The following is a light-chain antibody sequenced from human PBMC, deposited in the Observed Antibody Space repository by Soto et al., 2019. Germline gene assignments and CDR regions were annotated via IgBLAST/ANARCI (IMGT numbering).Light chain of an antibody. CDR1: QTVSRY. V-gene: IGKV3-11*01. J-gene: IGKJ4*01. CDR3: QQRSTWPLFT. CDR2: YAS. Sequence: VLTQSPATLFLSPGERATLSCRASQTVSRYLAWYQQKPGQAPRLLIYYASNRATGIPARFSGSGSGTDYTLTISSLKPEDFAVYYCQQRSTWPLFTFGEGTKVEI.